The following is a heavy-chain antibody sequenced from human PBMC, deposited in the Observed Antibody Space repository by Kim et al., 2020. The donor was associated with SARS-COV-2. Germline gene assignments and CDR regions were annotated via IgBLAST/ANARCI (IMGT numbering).Heavy chain of an antibody. J-gene: IGHJ3*02. Sequence: GGSLRLSCAASGFTFSDYYMSWIRQAPGKGLEWVSYIRSSGSTIYYADSVKGRFTISRDNAKNSLYLQMNSLRAEDMAVYYCARVTRITIFGVVIIGAFDIWGQGTMVSVSS. V-gene: IGHV3-11*01. CDR1: GFTFSDYY. CDR3: ARVTRITIFGVVIIGAFDI. D-gene: IGHD3-3*01. CDR2: IRSSGSTI.